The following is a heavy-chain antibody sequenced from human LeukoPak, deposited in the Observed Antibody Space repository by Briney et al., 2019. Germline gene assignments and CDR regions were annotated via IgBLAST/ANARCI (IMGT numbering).Heavy chain of an antibody. CDR3: ARERYYGSGRASGMDV. Sequence: GGSLRLFCAVSGLTFSSPWMDWVRQAPGKGLEWVASINPDGNKKYSADSVKGRFTISRDNAENSLYLQMNSLRVEDTAVYYCARERYYGSGRASGMDVWGQGTTVTVSS. CDR1: GLTFSSPW. CDR2: INPDGNKK. V-gene: IGHV3-7*01. D-gene: IGHD3-10*01. J-gene: IGHJ6*02.